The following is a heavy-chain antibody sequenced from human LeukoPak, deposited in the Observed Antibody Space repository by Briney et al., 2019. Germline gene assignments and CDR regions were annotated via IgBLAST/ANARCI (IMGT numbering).Heavy chain of an antibody. CDR3: AKDRKISGSYSFEY. V-gene: IGHV3-23*01. J-gene: IGHJ4*02. D-gene: IGHD1-26*01. CDR2: ISGSGGST. CDR1: GFTFSSYA. Sequence: GGSLRLSCAASGFTFSSYAMSWVRQAPGKGLEWVSAISGSGGSTYYADSVKGRFTISRDNSKNTLYLQMNSLRAEDTAVYCCAKDRKISGSYSFEYWGQGTLVTVSS.